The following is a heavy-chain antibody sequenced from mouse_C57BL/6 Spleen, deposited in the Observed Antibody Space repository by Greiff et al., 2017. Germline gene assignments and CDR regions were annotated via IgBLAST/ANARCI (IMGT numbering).Heavy chain of an antibody. D-gene: IGHD1-1*01. CDR3: AREGYYYGSSYAMDY. CDR1: GYAFTNYL. V-gene: IGHV1-54*01. J-gene: IGHJ4*01. Sequence: QVQLQQSGAGLVRPGPSVKVSCKASGYAFTNYLIEWVKQRPGQGLEWIGVINPGSGGTNYNEKFKGKATLTADKSSSTAYMQLSSLTSEDSAVYFCAREGYYYGSSYAMDYWGQGTSVTVSS. CDR2: INPGSGGT.